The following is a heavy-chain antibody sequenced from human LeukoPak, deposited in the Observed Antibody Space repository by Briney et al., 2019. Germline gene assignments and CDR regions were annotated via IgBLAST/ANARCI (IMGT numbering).Heavy chain of an antibody. Sequence: ASVKVSCKASGHTFTAYYIHWVRQAPGQGLEWMGWIHPGTGDTNYAQKFQGRVTVSRDTSISTAYMELSRLRPDDTAVYYCASYASGYNWLKVWGQGTPVTVSS. CDR3: ASYASGYNWLKV. J-gene: IGHJ4*02. CDR1: GHTFTAYY. D-gene: IGHD3-10*01. CDR2: IHPGTGDT. V-gene: IGHV1-2*02.